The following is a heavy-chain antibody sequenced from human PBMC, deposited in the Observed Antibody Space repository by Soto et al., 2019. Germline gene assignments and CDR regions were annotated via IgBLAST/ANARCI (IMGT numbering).Heavy chain of an antibody. J-gene: IGHJ6*02. CDR1: GGTFSSYT. CDR3: ALVGLERRNDYYGMDV. V-gene: IGHV1-69*02. Sequence: QVQLVQSGAEVKKPGSSVKVSCKASGGTFSSYTISWVRQAPGQGLEWMGRIIPILGIANYAQKFQGRVTITXXNXTXXAYMELSSLRSEDTAVYYCALVGLERRNDYYGMDVWGQGTTVTVSS. CDR2: IIPILGIA. D-gene: IGHD1-1*01.